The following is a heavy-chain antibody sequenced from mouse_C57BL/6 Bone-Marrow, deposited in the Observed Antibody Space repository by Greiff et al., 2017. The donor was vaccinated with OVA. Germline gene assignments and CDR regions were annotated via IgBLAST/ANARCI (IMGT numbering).Heavy chain of an antibody. CDR2: IHPNSGST. D-gene: IGHD3-2*02. Sequence: QVQLKQPGAELVKPGASVKLSCKASGYTFTSYWMHWVKQRPGQGLEWIGMIHPNSGSTNYNEKFKSKATLTVDKSSSTAYMQLSSLTSEDSAVYYCAKTAQASFAYWGQGTLVTVSA. CDR3: AKTAQASFAY. CDR1: GYTFTSYW. J-gene: IGHJ3*01. V-gene: IGHV1-64*01.